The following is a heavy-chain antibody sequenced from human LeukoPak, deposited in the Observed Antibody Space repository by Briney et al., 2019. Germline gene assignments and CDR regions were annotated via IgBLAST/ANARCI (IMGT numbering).Heavy chain of an antibody. J-gene: IGHJ3*02. CDR1: GFTFSSSA. V-gene: IGHV3-23*01. D-gene: IGHD2-21*02. CDR2: ISGSGGST. CDR3: AKDRESIVVVTAFDI. Sequence: PGGSLRLSCAASGFTFSSSAMSWVRQAPGKGLEWVSVISGSGGSTYYADSVKGRLTISRDNSKNTLYLQMNSLRAEDTAIYYCAKDRESIVVVTAFDIWGQGAMVTVSS.